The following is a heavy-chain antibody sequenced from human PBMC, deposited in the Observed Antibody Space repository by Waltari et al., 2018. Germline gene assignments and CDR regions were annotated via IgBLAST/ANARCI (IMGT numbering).Heavy chain of an antibody. V-gene: IGHV4-38-2*01. CDR3: TGQVLGYCTSAPCRRLDS. Sequence: QVQLQESGPGLLKPSETLSLTCGVSGYSINSGYYWGWTRQPPGKGLEWIGTNYHDGSTFSTPSLKRQLTMSMDTAKNEFSLKLSSVAAADTAVYYCTGQVLGYCTSAPCRRLDSWGQGTLVTVSS. CDR1: GYSINSGYY. CDR2: NYHDGST. J-gene: IGHJ4*02. D-gene: IGHD2-2*03.